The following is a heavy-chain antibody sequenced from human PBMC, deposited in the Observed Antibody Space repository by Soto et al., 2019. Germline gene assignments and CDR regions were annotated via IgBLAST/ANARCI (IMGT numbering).Heavy chain of an antibody. J-gene: IGHJ4*02. D-gene: IGHD1-26*01. CDR3: ARDAREVGATPFFDY. CDR2: IIPIFGTA. Sequence: QVQLVQSGAEVKKPGSSVKVSCKASGGTFSSYAISWVRQAPGQGLEWMGGIIPIFGTANYAQKFQGRVTITADKSTSTAYMELRSLRSEDTAVYYCARDAREVGATPFFDYWGQGTLVTVSS. V-gene: IGHV1-69*06. CDR1: GGTFSSYA.